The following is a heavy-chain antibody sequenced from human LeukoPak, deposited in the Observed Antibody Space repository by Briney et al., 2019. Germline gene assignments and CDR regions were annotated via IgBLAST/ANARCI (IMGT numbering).Heavy chain of an antibody. CDR1: GFKFEEYA. D-gene: IGHD4-17*01. CDR2: ISSSSSYI. Sequence: GGSLRLSCGTSGFKFEEYAMHWVRQAPGKGLEWVSSISSSSSYIYYADSVKGRFTISRDNAKNSLYLQMNSLRAEDTAVYYCARGMTTVTTVDYWGQGTLVTVSS. CDR3: ARGMTTVTTVDY. V-gene: IGHV3-21*01. J-gene: IGHJ4*02.